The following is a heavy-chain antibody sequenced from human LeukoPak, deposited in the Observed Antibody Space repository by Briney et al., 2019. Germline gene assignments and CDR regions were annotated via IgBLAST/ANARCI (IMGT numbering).Heavy chain of an antibody. CDR2: IIPIFGTA. V-gene: IGHV1-69*13. J-gene: IGHJ6*02. D-gene: IGHD3-22*01. Sequence: SVKVSCKASGGTFSSYAISWVRQAPGQGLEWMGGIIPIFGTANHAQKFQGRVTITADESTSTAYMELSSLRSEDTAVYYCARGNYYDSSGYYYYYYGMDVWGQGTTVTVSS. CDR1: GGTFSSYA. CDR3: ARGNYYDSSGYYYYYYGMDV.